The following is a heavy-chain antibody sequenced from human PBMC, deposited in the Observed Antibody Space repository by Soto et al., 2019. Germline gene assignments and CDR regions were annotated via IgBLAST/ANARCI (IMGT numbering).Heavy chain of an antibody. J-gene: IGHJ4*02. CDR3: ARAYYGGTSRFDF. Sequence: QVQLQESGPGLVKPPETLSLTCTVSGRSISTYFWSWIRQPPGKGLEWIGYVSDSGNTKYNPSLKRRVSMSLGTSRNHLSLRLTSVTAAETAVYYCARAYYGGTSRFDFWGQGTLVTVSS. V-gene: IGHV4-59*01. CDR1: GRSISTYF. CDR2: VSDSGNT. D-gene: IGHD4-17*01.